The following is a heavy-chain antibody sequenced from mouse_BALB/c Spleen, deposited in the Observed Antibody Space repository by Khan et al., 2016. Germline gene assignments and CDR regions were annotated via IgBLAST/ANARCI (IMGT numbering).Heavy chain of an antibody. D-gene: IGHD2-3*01. CDR2: ISTYYGDA. CDR1: GYTVTDYA. V-gene: IGHV1S137*01. CDR3: ARERYHGTGYYFDY. Sequence: QVQLQQSGADLVRPGVSVKISCKGTGYTVTDYAVHWVKQSHAKSLEWIGGISTYYGDASYNQKFKGKATMTVDKSSSTAYMELARLTSENSASYYCARERYHGTGYYFDYGGQGTTLRVSS. J-gene: IGHJ2*01.